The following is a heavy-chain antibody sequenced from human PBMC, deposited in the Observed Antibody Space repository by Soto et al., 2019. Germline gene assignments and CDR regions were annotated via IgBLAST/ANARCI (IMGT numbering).Heavy chain of an antibody. Sequence: QVLLVQSGADVKKPGASVKVSCKTSGYTCTEFDMNWVRQAPGQGLEWMGWMNTNTGNTGYAQKLQGRVTMNRELSITTAHLKLRRLRSEDTAVYYYARVVRFFGGDVGYWGQGTLVTVSS. D-gene: IGHD3-3*01. V-gene: IGHV1-8*01. CDR1: GYTCTEFD. CDR3: ARVVRFFGGDVGY. J-gene: IGHJ4*02. CDR2: MNTNTGNT.